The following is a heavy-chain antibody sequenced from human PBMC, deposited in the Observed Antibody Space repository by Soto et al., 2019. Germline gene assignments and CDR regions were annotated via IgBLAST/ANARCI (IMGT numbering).Heavy chain of an antibody. J-gene: IGHJ4*02. CDR2: IKQDGSEK. Sequence: GGSLRLSCAASGFTFSSYWMSWVRQAPGKGLEWVANIKQDGSEKYYVDSVKGRFTISRDNAKNSLYLQMNSLRAEDTAVYYCARVPWEGSYYAFYYFDYWGQGTLVTVSS. V-gene: IGHV3-7*03. D-gene: IGHD3-10*01. CDR1: GFTFSSYW. CDR3: ARVPWEGSYYAFYYFDY.